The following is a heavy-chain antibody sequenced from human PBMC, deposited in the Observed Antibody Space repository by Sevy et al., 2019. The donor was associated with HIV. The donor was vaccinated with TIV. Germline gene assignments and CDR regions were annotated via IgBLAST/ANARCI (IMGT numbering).Heavy chain of an antibody. Sequence: GGSLRLSCAASGFILSSFGMHWVRQAPGKGLEWEAVVWYDENNQNYLDSVKGRFTISRDNSKNTMYLQMDSLRVDDTAVYYCARVGHKGVPGTQQDSWGQGTLVTVSS. V-gene: IGHV3-33*01. CDR1: GFILSSFG. CDR2: VWYDENNQ. CDR3: ARVGHKGVPGTQQDS. D-gene: IGHD6-19*01. J-gene: IGHJ4*02.